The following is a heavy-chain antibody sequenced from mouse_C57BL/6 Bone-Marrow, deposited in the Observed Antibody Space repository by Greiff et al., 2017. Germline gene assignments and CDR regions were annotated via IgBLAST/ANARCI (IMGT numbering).Heavy chain of an antibody. D-gene: IGHD1-1*01. J-gene: IGHJ4*01. Sequence: EIQLQQSGPELVKPGASVKISCKASGYTFTDYYMNWVKQSHGKSLEWIGDINPNNGGTSYNQKFKGKATLTVDKSSSTAYMELRSLTSEDSAVYYCARRRGNYYGSSYYYAMDYWGQGTSVTVSS. CDR3: ARRRGNYYGSSYYYAMDY. V-gene: IGHV1-26*01. CDR2: INPNNGGT. CDR1: GYTFTDYY.